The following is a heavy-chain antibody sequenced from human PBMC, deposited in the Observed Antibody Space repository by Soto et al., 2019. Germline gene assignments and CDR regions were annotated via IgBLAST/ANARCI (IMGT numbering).Heavy chain of an antibody. CDR1: GYTFTSYG. CDR2: ISAYNGNT. D-gene: IGHD3-3*01. J-gene: IGHJ4*02. Sequence: ASVTVSCKASGYTFTSYGISWVRQAPGQGLEWMGWISAYNGNTNYAQKLQGRVTMTTDTSTSTAYMGLRSLRSDDPAVYYCARRYYDVCNGYSESLLDYWGQGTLVAVSS. V-gene: IGHV1-18*01. CDR3: ARRYYDVCNGYSESLLDY.